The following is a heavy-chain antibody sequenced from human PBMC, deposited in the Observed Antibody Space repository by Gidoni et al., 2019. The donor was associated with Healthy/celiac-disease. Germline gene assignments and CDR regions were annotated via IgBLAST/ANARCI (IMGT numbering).Heavy chain of an antibody. V-gene: IGHV4-39*07. Sequence: QLQLQESGPGLVKPSETLSLTCTVSGGSISSSSYYWGWIRQPPGKGLEWIGSIYYSGSTYYTPSLKSRVTISVDTSKNQFSLKLSSVTAADTAVYYCARDRGYSYGYGYWGQGTLVTVSS. CDR3: ARDRGYSYGYGY. CDR1: GGSISSSSYY. CDR2: IYYSGST. D-gene: IGHD5-18*01. J-gene: IGHJ4*02.